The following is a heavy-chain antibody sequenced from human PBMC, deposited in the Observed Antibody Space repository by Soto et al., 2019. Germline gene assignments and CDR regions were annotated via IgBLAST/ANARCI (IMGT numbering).Heavy chain of an antibody. J-gene: IGHJ6*02. CDR2: ISYDGGNK. CDR3: AKDLLVLVTPYYGMDC. V-gene: IGHV3-30*18. CDR1: GFTFSSYA. D-gene: IGHD2-15*01. Sequence: GGYLRLSCAASGFTFSSYAMHWVRQAPGKGLEWVAAISYDGGNKYYPDSLKGRFTISRDNSKTTLYLQMNSLRAEDTAVYYCAKDLLVLVTPYYGMDCRCQGTTVTGSS.